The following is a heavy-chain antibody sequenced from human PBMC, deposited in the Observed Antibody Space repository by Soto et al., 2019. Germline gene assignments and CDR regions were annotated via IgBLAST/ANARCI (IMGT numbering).Heavy chain of an antibody. CDR1: GASINNNDYY. Sequence: QLQESGPGLVKPSQTLSLTCTVSGASINNNDYYWSWIRQTPGKGLEWIGYVYYSGTTDYIPSLKRRLSMSIDKSQNQFTLKLNSVTAADTATYYCARMSYFYDKWYFDLWGRGTLVTVSS. V-gene: IGHV4-30-4*01. CDR2: VYYSGTT. CDR3: ARMSYFYDKWYFDL. J-gene: IGHJ2*01. D-gene: IGHD3-22*01.